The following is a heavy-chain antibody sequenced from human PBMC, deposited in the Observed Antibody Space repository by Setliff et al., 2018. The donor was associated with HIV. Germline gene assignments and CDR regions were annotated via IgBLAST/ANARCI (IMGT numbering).Heavy chain of an antibody. CDR2: IYYTGNT. J-gene: IGHJ3*01. D-gene: IGHD3-22*01. CDR1: DGSVSSQY. Sequence: SETLSLTCTVSDGSVSSQYWSWIRQPPGKGLEWVGSIYYTGNTNYNPSLKSRVTISVDTSKNELSLKMSSVTAADTAVYYCAGAPATMIVVVNHVPLAAFGLWGQGTMVTVSS. CDR3: AGAPATMIVVVNHVPLAAFGL. V-gene: IGHV4-59*02.